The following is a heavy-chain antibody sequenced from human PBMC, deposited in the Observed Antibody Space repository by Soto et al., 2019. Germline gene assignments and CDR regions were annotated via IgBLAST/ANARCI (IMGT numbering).Heavy chain of an antibody. CDR3: ARDWRGAEAFDP. J-gene: IGHJ5*02. CDR2: IGAHNSDT. CDR1: GYTFSTYG. D-gene: IGHD3-3*01. V-gene: IGHV1-18*01. Sequence: QVQLVQSGPEVKKPGASVKVSCKASGYTFSTYGFSWVRQAPGQGLEWVGRIGAHNSDTTYAQKFQGRVTMTTDTSTTTSYMELRSLTSDDTAVYFYARDWRGAEAFDPWGQGTLVTVSS.